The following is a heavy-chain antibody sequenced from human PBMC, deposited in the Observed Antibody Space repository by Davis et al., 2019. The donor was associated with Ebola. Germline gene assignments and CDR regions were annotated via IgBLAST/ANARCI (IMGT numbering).Heavy chain of an antibody. J-gene: IGHJ6*02. V-gene: IGHV3-23*01. CDR2: ISGSGGST. CDR3: ARLACTSSSCYTGYYYYYYGVDV. D-gene: IGHD2-2*02. Sequence: GGSLRLSCAASGFTFSSYAMSWVRQAPGKGLEWVSAISGSGGSTYYADSVKGRFTISRDNSKNTLYLQVNSLRAEDTALYYCARLACTSSSCYTGYYYYYYGVDVWGQGTTVTVSS. CDR1: GFTFSSYA.